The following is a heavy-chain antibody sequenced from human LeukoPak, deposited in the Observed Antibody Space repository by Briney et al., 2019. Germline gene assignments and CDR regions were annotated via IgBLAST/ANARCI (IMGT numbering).Heavy chain of an antibody. D-gene: IGHD3-9*01. CDR1: GFTFSSYA. Sequence: PGGSLRLSCAASGFTFSSYAMSWVRQAPGKGLEWVSAISGSGGSTYYADSVKGRFTISRDNSKNTLYLQMNSLRAEDTAVYYVTILNYYYYYMDVWGKGTTVTVSS. CDR2: ISGSGGST. V-gene: IGHV3-23*01. J-gene: IGHJ6*03. CDR3: TILNYYYYYMDV.